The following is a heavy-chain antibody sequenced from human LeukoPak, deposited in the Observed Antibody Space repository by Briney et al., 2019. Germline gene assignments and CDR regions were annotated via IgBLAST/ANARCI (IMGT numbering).Heavy chain of an antibody. D-gene: IGHD3-22*01. CDR3: AREDSSSYYYDSSGYQHWFDP. CDR1: GFTFSSYS. J-gene: IGHJ5*02. Sequence: HSGGSLRLSCAASGFTFSSYSMNWVRQAPGKGLEWVSYISSSSSTIYYADSVKGRFTISRDNAKNSLYLQMNSLRAEDTAVYYCAREDSSSYYYDSSGYQHWFDPWGQGTLVTVSS. CDR2: ISSSSSTI. V-gene: IGHV3-48*04.